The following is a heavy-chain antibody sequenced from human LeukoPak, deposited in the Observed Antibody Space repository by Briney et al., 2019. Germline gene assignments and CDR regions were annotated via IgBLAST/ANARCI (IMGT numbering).Heavy chain of an antibody. V-gene: IGHV3-74*01. CDR1: GFTFSSYW. CDR2: INSDGSST. CDR3: ARFYQYYYYYYGMDV. J-gene: IGHJ6*02. D-gene: IGHD2-2*01. Sequence: PGGSLRLSCAASGFTFSSYWMHWVRQAPGKGLVWVSRINSDGSSTSYADSVKGRFTISRDNAKNTLHLQMNSLRAEDTAVYYCARFYQYYYYYYGMDVWGQGTTVTVSS.